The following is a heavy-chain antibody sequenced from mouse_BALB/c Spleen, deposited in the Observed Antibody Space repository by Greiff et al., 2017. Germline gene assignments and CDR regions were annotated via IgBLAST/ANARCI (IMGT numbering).Heavy chain of an antibody. CDR2: INSDGGST. D-gene: IGHD3-1*01. V-gene: IGHV5-2*01. J-gene: IGHJ3*01. Sequence: EVQLVESGGGLVQPGESLKLSCESNEYEFPSYDMSWVRKTPEKRLELVAAINSDGGSTNYPDTMERRFIITRDNTEKTQYMQMSSLSSEVTALYYDAYHSSSYVWFAYWGQGTLVTVSA. CDR1: EYEFPSYD. CDR3: AYHSSSYVWFAY.